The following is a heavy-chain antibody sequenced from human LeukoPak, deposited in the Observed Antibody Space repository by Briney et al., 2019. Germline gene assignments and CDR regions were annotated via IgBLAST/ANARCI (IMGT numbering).Heavy chain of an antibody. V-gene: IGHV3-30*04. CDR3: ARDYRAYSVAFDI. J-gene: IGHJ3*02. Sequence: GRSLRLSCAASGFTFSSYAMHWVRQAPGKGLEWVAVISYDGSNKYHADSVKGRFTISRDNSKNTLYLQMNSLRAEDTAVYYCARDYRAYSVAFDIWGQGTMVTVSS. CDR1: GFTFSSYA. CDR2: ISYDGSNK. D-gene: IGHD1-26*01.